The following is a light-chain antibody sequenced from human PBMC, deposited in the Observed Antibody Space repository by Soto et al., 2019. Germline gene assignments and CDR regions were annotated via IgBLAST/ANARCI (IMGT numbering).Light chain of an antibody. CDR2: DAS. Sequence: EIEMTQSPATLSVSPGERATLSCRASQSVSSNLAWYQQRVGQAPKLLIYDASTRATGIPARFSGSGSGTEFTLTISSLQSEDFAVYYCQQYNDWPETFGPGTKVEIK. J-gene: IGKJ1*01. CDR3: QQYNDWPET. CDR1: QSVSSN. V-gene: IGKV3-15*01.